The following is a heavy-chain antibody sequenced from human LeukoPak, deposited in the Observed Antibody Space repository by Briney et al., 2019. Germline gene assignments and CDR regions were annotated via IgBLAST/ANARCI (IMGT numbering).Heavy chain of an antibody. Sequence: GGSLRLSCAASGFTFSSYWMHWVRQVPGKGLVWVSHIDSDGSGTTYADSVKGRFTISRDNAINTLYLQMNSLRDEDTAVYYCARDSPRTGPWGQGTLVTVSS. V-gene: IGHV3-74*01. CDR2: IDSDGSGT. D-gene: IGHD1-1*01. CDR1: GFTFSSYW. CDR3: ARDSPRTGP. J-gene: IGHJ5*02.